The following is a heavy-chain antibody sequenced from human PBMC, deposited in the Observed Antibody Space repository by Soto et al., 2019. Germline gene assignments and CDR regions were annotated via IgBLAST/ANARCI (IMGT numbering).Heavy chain of an antibody. CDR2: IYYSGST. Sequence: PSETLSLTCTVSGGSISSGGYYWSWIRQDPGKGLEWIGYIYYSGSTYYNPSLKSRVTISVDTSKNQFPLKLSSVTAADTAVYYCARGGYYDSSGYPWFDPWGQGTLVTVSS. J-gene: IGHJ5*02. D-gene: IGHD3-22*01. CDR1: GGSISSGGYY. CDR3: ARGGYYDSSGYPWFDP. V-gene: IGHV4-31*03.